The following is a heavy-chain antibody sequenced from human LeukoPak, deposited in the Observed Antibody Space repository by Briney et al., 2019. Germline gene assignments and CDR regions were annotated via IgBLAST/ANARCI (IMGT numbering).Heavy chain of an antibody. V-gene: IGHV1-3*01. Sequence: GASVKVSCKASGYTFTSYAMHWVRQAPGQRLERMGWINAGNGNTKYSQKFQGRVTITRDTSASTAYMELSSLRSEDTAVYYCASWGIAAAWYNIWGQGTLVTVSS. CDR1: GYTFTSYA. J-gene: IGHJ4*02. CDR3: ASWGIAAAWYNI. CDR2: INAGNGNT. D-gene: IGHD6-13*01.